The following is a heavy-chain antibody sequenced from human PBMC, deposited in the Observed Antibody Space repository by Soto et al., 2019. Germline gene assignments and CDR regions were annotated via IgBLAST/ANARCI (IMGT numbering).Heavy chain of an antibody. CDR2: ISWNSGSI. V-gene: IGHV3-9*01. D-gene: IGHD6-13*01. J-gene: IGHJ1*01. CDR3: AKEGYSRYFQH. Sequence: GGSLRLSCAASGFTFDDYAMHWVRQAPGKGLEWVSGISWNSGSIGYADSVKGRFTISRDNAKNPLYLQMNSLRAEDTALYYCAKEGYSRYFQHWGQGTLVTVSS. CDR1: GFTFDDYA.